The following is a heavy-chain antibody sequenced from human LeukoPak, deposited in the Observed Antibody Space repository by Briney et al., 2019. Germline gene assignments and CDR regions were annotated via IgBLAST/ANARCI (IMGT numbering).Heavy chain of an antibody. J-gene: IGHJ4*02. CDR3: AKGTYYDFWSAYCHFDY. Sequence: KPSETLSLTCTISGGSISSYYWSWIRQPPGKGLEWIGYIYYSGSTNYNPSLKSRVTISVDTSKNQFSLKLSSVTAADTAVYYCAKGTYYDFWSAYCHFDYWGQGTLVTVSS. D-gene: IGHD3-3*01. V-gene: IGHV4-59*01. CDR1: GGSISSYY. CDR2: IYYSGST.